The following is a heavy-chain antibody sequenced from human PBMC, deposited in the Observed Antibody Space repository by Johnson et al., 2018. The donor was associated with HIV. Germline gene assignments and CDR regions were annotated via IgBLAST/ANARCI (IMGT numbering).Heavy chain of an antibody. Sequence: QVQLVESGGGVVQPGRSLRLSCAASGVTFSSHAMHWVRQAPGKGLDWVTVISYDGSTKYYADSVKGRFTISRENSKNTLHLQMNSLRPEDPAVYYCAKDLVVQSVGEAFDIWGPGTMVTVSS. D-gene: IGHD2-8*02. CDR1: GVTFSSHA. V-gene: IGHV3-30-3*01. CDR3: AKDLVVQSVGEAFDI. J-gene: IGHJ3*02. CDR2: ISYDGSTK.